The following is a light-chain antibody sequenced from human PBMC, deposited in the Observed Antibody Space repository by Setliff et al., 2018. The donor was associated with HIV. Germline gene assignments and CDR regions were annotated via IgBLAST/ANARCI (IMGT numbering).Light chain of an antibody. CDR1: SSDVGSYNF. Sequence: ALTQPASVSGSPGQSITISCSGTSSDVGSYNFVSWYQQHPGKAPQLIIYDVSQRPSGVSSRFSGSKSGNTASLTISGLQAEDQADYYCSSYTSSSTVLFGGGTKVTVL. CDR2: DVS. J-gene: IGLJ2*01. CDR3: SSYTSSSTVL. V-gene: IGLV2-14*03.